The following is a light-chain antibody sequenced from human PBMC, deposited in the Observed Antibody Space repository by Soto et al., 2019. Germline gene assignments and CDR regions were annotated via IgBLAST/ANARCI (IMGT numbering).Light chain of an antibody. CDR2: EVS. CDR3: SSFTTSSTWV. V-gene: IGLV2-14*01. Sequence: QSVLTQPPSASGTPGQRVIISCSGASSDVGNCNCVSWYQQHPGKAPKLMIYEVSNRPSGVSDRFSGSKAGNTASLTISGLQAEDEADYYCSSFTTSSTWVFGGGTKLTVL. CDR1: SSDVGNCNC. J-gene: IGLJ3*02.